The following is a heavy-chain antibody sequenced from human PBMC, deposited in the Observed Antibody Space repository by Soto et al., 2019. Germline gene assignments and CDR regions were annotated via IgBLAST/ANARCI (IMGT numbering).Heavy chain of an antibody. CDR2: IYYSGST. CDR1: GGSISSYY. V-gene: IGHV4-59*01. J-gene: IGHJ4*02. Sequence: PSETLSLTCTVSGGSISSYYWSWIRQPPGKGLEWIGYIYYSGSTNYNPSLKSRVTISVDTSKNQFSLKLSSVTAADTAVYYCARVSGDYSQIDYWGQGTLVTVSS. D-gene: IGHD4-17*01. CDR3: ARVSGDYSQIDY.